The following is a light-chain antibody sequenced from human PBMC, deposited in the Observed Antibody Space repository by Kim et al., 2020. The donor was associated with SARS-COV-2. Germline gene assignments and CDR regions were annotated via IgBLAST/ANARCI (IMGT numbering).Light chain of an antibody. J-gene: IGKJ3*01. Sequence: ASAGDRVTITCRASQSISKFLNWYQQRPGKAPKLLMYAASSLQSGVPSRFSGSGSGTDFTLTISSLQPEDFATYYCQQSYSAPFTFGPGTKVDIK. CDR2: AAS. V-gene: IGKV1-39*01. CDR3: QQSYSAPFT. CDR1: QSISKF.